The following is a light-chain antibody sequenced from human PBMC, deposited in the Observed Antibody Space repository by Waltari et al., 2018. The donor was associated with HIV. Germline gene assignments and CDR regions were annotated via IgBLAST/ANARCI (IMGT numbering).Light chain of an antibody. CDR3: SSYAGSSTLM. CDR1: SSDVGGYNF. CDR2: EAT. J-gene: IGLJ3*02. V-gene: IGLV2-8*01. Sequence: QSALTQPPSASGSPGQSVTISCTGTSSDVGGYNFVSWYQQHPGKAPKLLIFEATKRPAGFPDRFSGSKSCNTASLTFSGLQAEDEADYYCSSYAGSSTLMFGGGTKLTVL.